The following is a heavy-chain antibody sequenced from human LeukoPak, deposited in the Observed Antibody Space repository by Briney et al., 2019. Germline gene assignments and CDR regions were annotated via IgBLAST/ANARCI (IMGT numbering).Heavy chain of an antibody. D-gene: IGHD6-19*01. CDR2: ICYGGST. CDR3: ARMMYGNGWNRYYFDY. CDR1: GDSISSYNHY. Sequence: SETLSLTCTVSGDSISSYNHYWGWIRQPPGKWLEWLGSICYGGSTHDNPSLKSRVTLSVDTSKNQFSLRVTSATAADTAVYYCARMMYGNGWNRYYFDYWGQGTLVTVSS. V-gene: IGHV4-39*01. J-gene: IGHJ4*02.